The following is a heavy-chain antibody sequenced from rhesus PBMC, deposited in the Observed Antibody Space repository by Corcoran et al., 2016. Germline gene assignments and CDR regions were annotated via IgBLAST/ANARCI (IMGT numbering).Heavy chain of an antibody. CDR2: IYGSGGGT. J-gene: IGHJ4*01. V-gene: IGHV4-106*01. Sequence: QVQLQESGPGLVKPSETLSLTCAVSGGSISDDYYWSWLRQPPGKGLEWIGYIYGSGGGTNYNPSLKNRVTISIDTSKNQFSLKLSSVTAADTAVYYCARDLASSWWDYWGQGVLVTVSS. CDR3: ARDLASSWWDY. D-gene: IGHD6-13*01. CDR1: GGSISDDYY.